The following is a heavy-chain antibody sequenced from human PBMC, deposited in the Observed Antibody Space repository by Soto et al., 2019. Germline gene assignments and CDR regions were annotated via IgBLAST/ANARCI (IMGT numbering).Heavy chain of an antibody. V-gene: IGHV3-23*01. CDR2: ISGGGDGT. CDR3: AKDLPTTSSSKMDV. D-gene: IGHD6-6*01. Sequence: GGSLRLSCAASGFTFSTFAMSWVRQAPGKGLEWVSTISGGGDGTYYADSVKGRFTISRDNSKNTMYLQMDSLRAEDTAVYYCAKDLPTTSSSKMDVWGKGTTVTVSS. J-gene: IGHJ6*04. CDR1: GFTFSTFA.